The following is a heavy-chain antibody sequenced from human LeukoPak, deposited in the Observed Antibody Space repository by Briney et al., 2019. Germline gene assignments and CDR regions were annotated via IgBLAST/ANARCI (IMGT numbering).Heavy chain of an antibody. Sequence: GGSLRLSCAASGFTVGSSFMSWVRQAPGTGLEWVSVTYTGCTTYYRDSVKGRFTISRDSGKNTLFLQMNSLRAEDTALYYCALASTVTYYFDHWGQGTPVTVSS. CDR1: GFTVGSSF. CDR3: ALASTVTYYFDH. D-gene: IGHD4-17*01. CDR2: TYTGCTT. J-gene: IGHJ4*02. V-gene: IGHV3-53*01.